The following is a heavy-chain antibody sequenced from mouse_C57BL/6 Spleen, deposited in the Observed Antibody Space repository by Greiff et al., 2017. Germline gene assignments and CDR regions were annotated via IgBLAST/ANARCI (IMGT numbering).Heavy chain of an antibody. CDR2: IDPSDSET. J-gene: IGHJ4*01. Sequence: QVQLQQPGAELVRPGSSVKLSCKASGYTFTSYWMHWVKQRPIQGLEWIGNIDPSDSETHYNQKFKDKATLTVDKSSSTAYMQLSSLTSEDSAVYYGARRGGWEDAMDYWGQGTSVTVSS. D-gene: IGHD3-3*01. CDR1: GYTFTSYW. CDR3: ARRGGWEDAMDY. V-gene: IGHV1-52*01.